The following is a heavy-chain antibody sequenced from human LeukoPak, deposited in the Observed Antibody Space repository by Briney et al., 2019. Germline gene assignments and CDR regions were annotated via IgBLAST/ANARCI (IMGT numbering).Heavy chain of an antibody. CDR3: ARGRILWFGELFSSGTFNWFDP. D-gene: IGHD3-10*01. CDR2: INHSGST. J-gene: IGHJ5*02. Sequence: PSETLSLTCAVYGGSFSCYYWSWIRQPPGKGLEWIGEINHSGSTNYNPSLKSRVTISVGTSKDQFSLKLSSVTAADTAVYYCARGRILWFGELFSSGTFNWFDPWGQGTLVTVSS. V-gene: IGHV4-34*01. CDR1: GGSFSCYY.